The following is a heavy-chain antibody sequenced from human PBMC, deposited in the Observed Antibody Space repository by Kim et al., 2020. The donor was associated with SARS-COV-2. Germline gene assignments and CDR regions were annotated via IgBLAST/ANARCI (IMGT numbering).Heavy chain of an antibody. Sequence: NDYPGYVKSRITITPDPAKNLFSLQLNSVTPEDTAVYYCVREYSRSLLFDYWGQGTVVTVSS. CDR2: N. D-gene: IGHD5-18*01. V-gene: IGHV6-1*01. CDR3: VREYSRSLLFDY. J-gene: IGHJ4*02.